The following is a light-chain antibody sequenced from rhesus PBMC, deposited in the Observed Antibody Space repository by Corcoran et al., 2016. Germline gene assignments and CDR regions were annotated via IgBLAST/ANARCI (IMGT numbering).Light chain of an antibody. CDR3: QKYSSSPYS. CDR2: GAS. V-gene: IGKV3-53*02. Sequence: QVILTQSPATLSLSPGERATLSCRASQSVSSYLAWYQQKPGQAPHLLSYGASSWATGIPDRFSGRGSGTEFTLTISSLEPEDFAVYYCQKYSSSPYSFGQGTKVEIK. CDR1: QSVSSY. J-gene: IGKJ2*01.